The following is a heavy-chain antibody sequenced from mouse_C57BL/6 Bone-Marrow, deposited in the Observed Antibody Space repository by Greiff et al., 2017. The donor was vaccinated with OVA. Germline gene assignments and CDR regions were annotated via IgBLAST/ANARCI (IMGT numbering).Heavy chain of an antibody. Sequence: QVQLQQSGAELVRPGTSVKVSCKASGYAFTNYLIEWVKQRPGQGLEWIGVINPGSGGTNYNEKFKGKATLTADNSSSTAYMQLSSLTSEDSAVYFCASLTGTTSSSYWGQGTLVTASA. D-gene: IGHD4-1*01. CDR2: INPGSGGT. CDR1: GYAFTNYL. V-gene: IGHV1-54*01. J-gene: IGHJ3*01. CDR3: ASLTGTTSSSY.